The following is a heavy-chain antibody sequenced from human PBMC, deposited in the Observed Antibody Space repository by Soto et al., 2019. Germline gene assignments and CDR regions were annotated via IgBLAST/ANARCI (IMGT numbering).Heavy chain of an antibody. CDR3: ASPKGGGYYYYGMDV. CDR1: GGSISSSSYY. Sequence: QLQLQESGPGLVKPSETLSLTCTVSGGSISSSSYYWGWIRQPPGKGLEWIGSIYYSGSTYYNPSLKSRVTISVDTSKNQFSLKLSSVTAADTAVYYCASPKGGGYYYYGMDVWGQGTTVTVSS. V-gene: IGHV4-39*01. CDR2: IYYSGST. J-gene: IGHJ6*02. D-gene: IGHD3-16*01.